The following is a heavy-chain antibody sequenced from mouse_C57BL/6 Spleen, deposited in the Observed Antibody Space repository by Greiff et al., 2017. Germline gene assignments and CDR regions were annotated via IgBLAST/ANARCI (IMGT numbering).Heavy chain of an antibody. CDR3: ARSGGYYPRYYAVGD. CDR2: INPSNGGT. Sequence: QVQLQQPGTELVKPGASVKLSCKASGYTFTSYWMPWVKQRPGQGLEWIGNINPSNGGTNYNEKFKSKATLTVDKSSSTAYMQLSSLTSEDAAVYYCARSGGYYPRYYAVGDRGHGASVT. CDR1: GYTFTSYW. J-gene: IGHJ4*01. V-gene: IGHV1-53*01. D-gene: IGHD2-3*01.